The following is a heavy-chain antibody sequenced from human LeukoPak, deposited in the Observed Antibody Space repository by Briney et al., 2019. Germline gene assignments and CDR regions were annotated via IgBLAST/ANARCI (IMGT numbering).Heavy chain of an antibody. CDR1: GGSISSYY. Sequence: ETLSLTCTVSGGSISSYYWSWVRQAPGKGLEWVSAISGSGGSTYYADSVKGRFTISRDNSKNTLYLQMNSLRAEDTAVYYCAKDPDSSGWYFGAGVFDYWGQGTLVTVSS. J-gene: IGHJ4*02. CDR2: ISGSGGST. V-gene: IGHV3-23*01. D-gene: IGHD6-19*01. CDR3: AKDPDSSGWYFGAGVFDY.